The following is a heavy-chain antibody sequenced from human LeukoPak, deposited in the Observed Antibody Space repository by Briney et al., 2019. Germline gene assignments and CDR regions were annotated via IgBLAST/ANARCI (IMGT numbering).Heavy chain of an antibody. CDR3: ARGDSSGYSSCDY. Sequence: SVKVSCKASGGTFSNYAISWVRQAPGQGLEWMGGIIPIFGTANYAQKFQGRVTITTDESTSTAYMELSSLRSEDTAVYYCARGDSSGYSSCDYWGQGTLVTVSS. V-gene: IGHV1-69*05. D-gene: IGHD3-22*01. J-gene: IGHJ4*02. CDR1: GGTFSNYA. CDR2: IIPIFGTA.